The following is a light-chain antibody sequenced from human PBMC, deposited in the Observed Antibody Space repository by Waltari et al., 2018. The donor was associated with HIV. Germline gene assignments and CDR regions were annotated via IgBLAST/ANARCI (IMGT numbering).Light chain of an antibody. CDR2: DVD. V-gene: IGLV2-14*03. J-gene: IGLJ3*02. CDR1: DSDFALYNF. Sequence: SAVTQPASVSGLPGQSITISCTGDDSDFALYNFVSWYQQHPGKLPRLIFYDVDSRASGMSARFSGPKSGHTASLNISGLRAEDEADYYCASFTDDNTLLFGGGTKVTVL. CDR3: ASFTDDNTLL.